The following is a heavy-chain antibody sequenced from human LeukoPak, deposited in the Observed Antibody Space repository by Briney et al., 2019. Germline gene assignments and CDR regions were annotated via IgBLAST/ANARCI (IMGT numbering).Heavy chain of an antibody. Sequence: GGSLRLSCAASGFTFSDYYMNWIRQAPGKGLECISYMSSSGSTISYADSVTGRFTVSRDNHKNSLDMQMNSLRAEETAVYYCPRSILPAATAIDYWGQGTLLTVSS. V-gene: IGHV3-11*04. CDR2: MSSSGSTI. J-gene: IGHJ4*02. CDR3: PRSILPAATAIDY. D-gene: IGHD2-2*01. CDR1: GFTFSDYY.